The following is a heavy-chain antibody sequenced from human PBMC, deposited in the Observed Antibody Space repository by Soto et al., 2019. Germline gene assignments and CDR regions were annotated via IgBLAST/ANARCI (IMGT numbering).Heavy chain of an antibody. D-gene: IGHD2-2*01. CDR1: GFNFDNSY. CDR3: SKNNVAPAFVGFEY. J-gene: IGHJ4*02. V-gene: IGHV3-53*01. CDR2: LYSGGKS. Sequence: GGSLSVSCAASGFNFDNSYISWVRQAPGKGLEWVAILYSGGKSYYAESVRGRFTISRDISKNTLDLQMNRLTADDTAVYYCSKNNVAPAFVGFEYWGQGTLVPVSP.